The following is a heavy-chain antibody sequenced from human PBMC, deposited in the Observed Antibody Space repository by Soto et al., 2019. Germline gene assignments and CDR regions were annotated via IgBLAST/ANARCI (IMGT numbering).Heavy chain of an antibody. V-gene: IGHV3-33*01. Sequence: GGSLRLSCAASGFTFSSYGMHWVRQAPGKGLEWVAVIWYDGSNEYYADSVKGRFTISRDNSKNTLCLQMNSLRAEDTAVYYCARGSAYGSGSRFFDYWGQGALVTVSS. D-gene: IGHD3-10*01. CDR2: IWYDGSNE. CDR3: ARGSAYGSGSRFFDY. J-gene: IGHJ4*02. CDR1: GFTFSSYG.